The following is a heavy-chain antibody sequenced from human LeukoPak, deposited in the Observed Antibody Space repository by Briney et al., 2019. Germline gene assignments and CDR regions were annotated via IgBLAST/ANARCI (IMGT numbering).Heavy chain of an antibody. D-gene: IGHD3-10*01. J-gene: IGHJ4*02. CDR1: GVSFSGDD. CDR2: INHSGSN. Sequence: SETLSLLCALYGVSFSGDDWSWIRQPPGKGLEWIGEINHSGSNNYNPSLKSRVTISVDTSKNQFSLKLSSVTAADTAVYYRARGQHGSGSCTHCFDYWGQGTLVTVSS. V-gene: IGHV4-34*01. CDR3: ARGQHGSGSCTHCFDY.